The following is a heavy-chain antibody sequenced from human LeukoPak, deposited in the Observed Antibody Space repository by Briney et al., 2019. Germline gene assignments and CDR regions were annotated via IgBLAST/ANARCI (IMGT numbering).Heavy chain of an antibody. Sequence: GGSLRHSCAASGNHWMHWVRQAPGKGLVWVSHINSDGSWTSYADSVKGRFTISKDNAKNTVYLQMNSLRAEDTAVYYCVSFYETYWGRGTLVTVSS. D-gene: IGHD2/OR15-2a*01. J-gene: IGHJ4*02. CDR3: VSFYETY. CDR2: INSDGSWT. CDR1: GNHW. V-gene: IGHV3-74*01.